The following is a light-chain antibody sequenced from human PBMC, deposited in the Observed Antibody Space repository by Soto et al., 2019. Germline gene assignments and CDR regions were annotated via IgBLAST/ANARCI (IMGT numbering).Light chain of an antibody. CDR3: MQTTHWPRT. CDR2: KVS. V-gene: IGKV2-30*01. Sequence: DVVMTQSPLSLPGTLGQPASISFRSRQSLGTSYGDTYLNWFHQRPGQSPRRLIYKVSKRDSGVPDRFSGSGSGTDFTLKITRVEAEDVGVYYCMQTTHWPRTFGQGTKVDIK. J-gene: IGKJ1*01. CDR1: QSLGTSYGDTY.